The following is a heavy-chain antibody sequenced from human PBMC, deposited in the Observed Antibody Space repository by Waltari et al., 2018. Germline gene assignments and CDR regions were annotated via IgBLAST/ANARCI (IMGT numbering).Heavy chain of an antibody. Sequence: EVQLVESGGGLVQPGGSLRLSCAASGFTFTSYWINWVRQAPGKGLEWVANIKQDGSERYYGDSVKGRFTISRDNAKNSVYLQMNSLRAEDTAVYYCARDRLMTTVTTEFDYWGQGTLVTVSS. CDR1: GFTFTSYW. V-gene: IGHV3-7*01. CDR2: IKQDGSER. J-gene: IGHJ4*02. D-gene: IGHD4-17*01. CDR3: ARDRLMTTVTTEFDY.